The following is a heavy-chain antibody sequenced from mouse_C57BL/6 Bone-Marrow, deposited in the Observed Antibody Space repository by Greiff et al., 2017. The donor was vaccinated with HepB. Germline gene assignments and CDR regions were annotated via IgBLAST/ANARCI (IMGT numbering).Heavy chain of an antibody. V-gene: IGHV1-59*01. J-gene: IGHJ3*01. Sequence: QVQLQQPGAELVRPGTSVKLSCKASGYTFTSYWMHWVKQRPGQGLEWIGVIDPSDSYTNYNQKFKGKATLTVDTSSSTAYMQLSSLTSEDSAVYYCARRLRLLPWCAYWGQGTLVTVSA. CDR3: ARRLRLLPWCAY. D-gene: IGHD3-2*02. CDR2: IDPSDSYT. CDR1: GYTFTSYW.